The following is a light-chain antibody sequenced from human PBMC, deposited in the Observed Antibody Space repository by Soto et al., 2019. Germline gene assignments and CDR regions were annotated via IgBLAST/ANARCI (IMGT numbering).Light chain of an antibody. CDR2: SNN. V-gene: IGLV1-44*01. CDR3: GSWDGSLNFLV. CDR1: STNVGSNT. J-gene: IGLJ3*02. Sequence: QAVVTQPRSVSGTPGQWVTISCSGNSTNVGSNTLPWYQQLPGRAPKLLIYSNNQQPSGVPDRFSGSKSGNSASLPICGLQAEDEADYYCGSWDGSLNFLVFGGGTKLTVL.